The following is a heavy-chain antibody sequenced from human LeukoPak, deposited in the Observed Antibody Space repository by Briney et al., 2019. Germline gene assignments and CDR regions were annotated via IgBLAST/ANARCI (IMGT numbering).Heavy chain of an antibody. Sequence: GGPLRLSCAASGFTFSSYEMNWVRQAPGKGLEWVSYISSGGSTIYYADSVKGRFTISRDDAKKSLYLQMNSLRAEDTAVYYCARFRGYSGYSFDYWGQGTLVTVSS. D-gene: IGHD5-12*01. CDR3: ARFRGYSGYSFDY. V-gene: IGHV3-48*03. CDR1: GFTFSSYE. J-gene: IGHJ4*02. CDR2: ISSGGSTI.